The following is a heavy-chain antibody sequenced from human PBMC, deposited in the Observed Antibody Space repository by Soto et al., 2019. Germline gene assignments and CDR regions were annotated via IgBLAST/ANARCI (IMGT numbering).Heavy chain of an antibody. Sequence: GASVKVSCKASGGTFSSYTISWVRQAPGQGLEWMGRIIPILGIANYAQKFQGRVTITADKSTSTAYMELSSLRSEDTAVYYCARDRRGSGGYSGYDYWFDPWGQGTLVTVSS. V-gene: IGHV1-69*04. CDR1: GGTFSSYT. J-gene: IGHJ5*02. CDR2: IIPILGIA. D-gene: IGHD5-12*01. CDR3: ARDRRGSGGYSGYDYWFDP.